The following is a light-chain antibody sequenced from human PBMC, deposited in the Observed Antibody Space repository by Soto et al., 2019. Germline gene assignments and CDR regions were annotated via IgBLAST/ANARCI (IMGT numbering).Light chain of an antibody. CDR2: AAS. CDR1: QNVAGSY. J-gene: IGKJ1*01. V-gene: IGKV3-20*01. Sequence: DIVLPQSPGTLALSPGERATVSCMASQNVAGSYLAWYQQKRCQAPSLLIYAASSRATGIPDRLSGYGSGTDFAPTTSRLEHEDFAAYSGQQYCNSPRFTCGQGTKVEIK. CDR3: QQYCNSPRFT.